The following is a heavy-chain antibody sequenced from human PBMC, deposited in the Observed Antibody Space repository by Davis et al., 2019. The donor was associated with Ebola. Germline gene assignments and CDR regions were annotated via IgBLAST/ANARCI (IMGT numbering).Heavy chain of an antibody. CDR3: ARGTDGMDV. Sequence: SETLSLTCAVYGGSFTNYYWSWIRQPPGKGLEWIGEIYHSGRANYNPSLKSRVTLSVDTSMNQFSLELTSVTAADTAVYYCARGTDGMDVWGKGTTATVSS. CDR1: GGSFTNYY. CDR2: IYHSGRA. J-gene: IGHJ6*04. V-gene: IGHV4-34*01.